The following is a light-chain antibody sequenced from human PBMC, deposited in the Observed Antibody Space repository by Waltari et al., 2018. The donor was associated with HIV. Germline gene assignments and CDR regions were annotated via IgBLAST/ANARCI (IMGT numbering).Light chain of an antibody. CDR2: DDD. J-gene: IGLJ2*01. CDR3: GTWDTTLSAVV. CDR1: SSNLGTNY. Sequence: QSVLTQPPSVSAAPGETVILSCSGSSSNLGTNYVSWYQQLPGTAPKLFIYDDDLRHSGIPDRFSGSRSGTSATLGITGLQTGDEADYYCGTWDTTLSAVVFGGGTKLTVL. V-gene: IGLV1-51*01.